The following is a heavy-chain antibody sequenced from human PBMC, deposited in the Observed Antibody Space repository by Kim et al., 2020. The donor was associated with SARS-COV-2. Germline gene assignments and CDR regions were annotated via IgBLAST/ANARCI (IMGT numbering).Heavy chain of an antibody. CDR3: AKLGGGRTKYDILTGYYLGVDY. Sequence: GGSLRLSCAASGFTFSSYAMSWVRQAPGKGLEWVSAISGSGGSTYYADSVKGRFTISRDNSKNTLYLQMNSLRAEDTAVYYCAKLGGGRTKYDILTGYYLGVDYWGQGTLVTVSS. V-gene: IGHV3-23*01. J-gene: IGHJ4*02. CDR1: GFTFSSYA. D-gene: IGHD3-9*01. CDR2: ISGSGGST.